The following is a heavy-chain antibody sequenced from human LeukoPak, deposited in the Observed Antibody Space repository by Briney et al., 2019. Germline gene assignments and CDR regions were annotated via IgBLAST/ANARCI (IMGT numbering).Heavy chain of an antibody. CDR3: AKADIVAVPVFDY. V-gene: IGHV3-23*01. D-gene: IGHD2-2*01. Sequence: PGGSLRLSCAASGFTFSSYAMSWVRQALGKGLEWVSAISGSGGSTYYADSVKGRIPISRDNSKHTLYLQMNSLRAEDTAVYYCAKADIVAVPVFDYWGQGTLVTVSS. CDR1: GFTFSSYA. CDR2: ISGSGGST. J-gene: IGHJ4*02.